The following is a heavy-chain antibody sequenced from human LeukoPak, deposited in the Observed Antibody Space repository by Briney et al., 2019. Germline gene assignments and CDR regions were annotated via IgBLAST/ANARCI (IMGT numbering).Heavy chain of an antibody. Sequence: SETLSLTCTVSGGSISSYYWSWIRQPPGKGLEWIGYIYYSGSTNYNPSLKSRVTISVGTSKNQFSLKLSSVTAADTAVYYCARDKRRTFDYWGQGTLVTVSS. CDR3: ARDKRRTFDY. CDR2: IYYSGST. J-gene: IGHJ4*02. CDR1: GGSISSYY. V-gene: IGHV4-59*01.